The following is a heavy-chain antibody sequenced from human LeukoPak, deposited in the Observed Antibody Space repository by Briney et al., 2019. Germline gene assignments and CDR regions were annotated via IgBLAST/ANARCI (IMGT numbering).Heavy chain of an antibody. Sequence: SETLSLTCTVSGGSISSYYWGWIRQPPGKGLEWIGSIYYSGSTYYNPSLKSRVTISVDTSKNQFSMKLRSVAAADTAVYYCARGGWSAFDIWGQGTMVTVSS. V-gene: IGHV4-39*07. CDR3: ARGGWSAFDI. D-gene: IGHD3-10*01. CDR1: GGSISSYY. CDR2: IYYSGST. J-gene: IGHJ3*02.